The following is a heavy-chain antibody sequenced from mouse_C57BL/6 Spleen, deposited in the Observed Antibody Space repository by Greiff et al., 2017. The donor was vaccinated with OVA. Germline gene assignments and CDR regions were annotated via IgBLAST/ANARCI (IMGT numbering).Heavy chain of an antibody. CDR3: ARGGDLRRVLAY. CDR1: GYTFPSYW. D-gene: IGHD2-12*01. CDR2: IDPYASYT. Sequence: QVQLQQPGAELVKPGASVKLSCKASGYTFPSYWMQWVTQRPGQGLEWIGAIDPYASYTNYNPEFKGKATLTVATASSTAYMQLSSLTAEDSAVYYWARGGDLRRVLAYWGQGTLVTVAA. J-gene: IGHJ3*01. V-gene: IGHV1-50*01.